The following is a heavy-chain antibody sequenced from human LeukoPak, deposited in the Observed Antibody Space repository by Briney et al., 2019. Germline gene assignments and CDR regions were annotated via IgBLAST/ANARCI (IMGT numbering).Heavy chain of an antibody. CDR2: IYYSGST. Sequence: SETLSLTCTVSGVSISSYYWSWLRQPPGKGLEGIGYIYYSGSTNYNPSLKSRVTISVDTSKNQFSLKLSSVTAADTAVYYCARGGGYYGSGTDFDYWGQGTLVTVSS. J-gene: IGHJ4*02. V-gene: IGHV4-59*01. CDR1: GVSISSYY. CDR3: ARGGGYYGSGTDFDY. D-gene: IGHD3-10*01.